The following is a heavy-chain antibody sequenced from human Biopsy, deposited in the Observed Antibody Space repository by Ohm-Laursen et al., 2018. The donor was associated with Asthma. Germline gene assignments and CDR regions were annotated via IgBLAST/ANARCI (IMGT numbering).Heavy chain of an antibody. CDR3: ARAVSSSSYWYFDL. J-gene: IGHJ2*01. V-gene: IGHV4-39*02. Sequence: WIRQSPGKGLEWIGSIYYSGRTYYNPSLESRVTISADTSKNHFPLKVTSVTAADTAVYYCARAVSSSSYWYFDLWGRGDLVTVSS. CDR2: IYYSGRT. D-gene: IGHD6-6*01.